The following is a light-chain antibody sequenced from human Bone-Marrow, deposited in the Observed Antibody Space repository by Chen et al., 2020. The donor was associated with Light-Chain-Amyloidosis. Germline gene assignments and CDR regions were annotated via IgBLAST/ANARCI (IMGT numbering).Light chain of an antibody. V-gene: IGLV3-25*03. CDR1: DLPTKY. CDR3: QSADSSGTDEVI. Sequence: SYELTQPPSVSVSPGQTARITCSGDDLPTKYAYGYQQKPGQAPVLVIHRDTERPSGISERFSGSSSGTTATWTISGVQAEDEADYHCQSADSSGTDEVIFGGGTKLTVL. J-gene: IGLJ2*01. CDR2: RDT.